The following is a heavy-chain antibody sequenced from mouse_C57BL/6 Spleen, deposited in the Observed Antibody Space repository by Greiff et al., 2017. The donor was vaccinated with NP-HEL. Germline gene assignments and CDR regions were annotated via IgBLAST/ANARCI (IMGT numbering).Heavy chain of an antibody. V-gene: IGHV1-81*01. J-gene: IGHJ4*01. CDR3: ARSGIYYDYDVGAMDY. D-gene: IGHD2-4*01. CDR1: GYTFTSYG. CDR2: IYPRSGNT. Sequence: VQLQQSGAELARPGASVKLSCKASGYTFTSYGISWVKQRTGQGLEWIGEIYPRSGNTYYNEKFKGKATLTADKSSSTAYMELRSLTSEDSAVYFCARSGIYYDYDVGAMDYWGQGTSVTVSS.